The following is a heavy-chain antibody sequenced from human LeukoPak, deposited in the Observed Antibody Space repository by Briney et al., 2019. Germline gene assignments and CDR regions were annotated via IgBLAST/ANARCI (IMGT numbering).Heavy chain of an antibody. V-gene: IGHV3-21*01. CDR3: ARDHYYDSSGYTPAGDAFDI. CDR2: ISSGSSYI. Sequence: PGGSLRLSRAASGFTFSTYTMNWVRQAPGKGLEWVSSISSGSSYIYYADSVKGRFTISRDNAKNSLYLQMNSLRAEDTALYFCARDHYYDSSGYTPAGDAFDIWGQGTMVTVSS. J-gene: IGHJ3*02. CDR1: GFTFSTYT. D-gene: IGHD3-22*01.